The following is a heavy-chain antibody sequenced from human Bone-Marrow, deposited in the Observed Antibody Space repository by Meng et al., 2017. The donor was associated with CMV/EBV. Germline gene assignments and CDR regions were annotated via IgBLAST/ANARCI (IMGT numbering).Heavy chain of an antibody. CDR2: IYSGGST. Sequence: GGSLRLSFAASGFTVSSNYMSWVRQAPGKGLEWVSVIYSGGSTYYADSVKGRFTISRDNAKNSLYLQMNSLRAEDTAVYYCARGSAASRYYYYYYGMDVWGQGTTVTVSS. CDR3: ARGSAASRYYYYYYGMDV. CDR1: GFTVSSNY. J-gene: IGHJ6*02. V-gene: IGHV3-53*03. D-gene: IGHD2-2*01.